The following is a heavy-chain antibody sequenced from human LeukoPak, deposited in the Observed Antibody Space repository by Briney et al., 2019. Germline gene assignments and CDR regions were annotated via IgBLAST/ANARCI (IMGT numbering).Heavy chain of an antibody. V-gene: IGHV4-34*01. D-gene: IGHD5-18*01. J-gene: IGHJ5*02. Sequence: SETLSLTCAVYGGSFGGYYWSWIRQPPGKGLEWIGEINHSGSTNYNPSLKSRVTISVDTSKNQFSLKLSSVTAADTAVYYCARDPERGYSYGYRGGWFDPWGQGTLVTVSS. CDR3: ARDPERGYSYGYRGGWFDP. CDR1: GGSFGGYY. CDR2: INHSGST.